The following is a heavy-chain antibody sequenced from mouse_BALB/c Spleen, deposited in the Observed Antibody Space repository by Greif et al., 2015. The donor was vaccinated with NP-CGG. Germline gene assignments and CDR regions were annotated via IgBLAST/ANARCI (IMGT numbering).Heavy chain of an antibody. CDR2: IYPSDSYT. D-gene: IGHD2-3*01. V-gene: IGHV1-69*02. CDR1: GYTFTSYW. CDR3: TRDGYYVGDYAMDY. J-gene: IGHJ4*01. Sequence: QVQLQQSGAELVRPGASVKLSCKASGYTFTSYWINWVKQRPGQGLEWIGNIYPSDSYTNYNQKFKDKATLTVDKSSSTAYMQLSSPTSEDSAVYYCTRDGYYVGDYAMDYWGQGTSVTVSS.